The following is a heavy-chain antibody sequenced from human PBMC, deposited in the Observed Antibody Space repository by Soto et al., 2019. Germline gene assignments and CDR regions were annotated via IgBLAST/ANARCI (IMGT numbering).Heavy chain of an antibody. D-gene: IGHD5-18*01. V-gene: IGHV4-31*03. CDR1: GGSISSGGYY. J-gene: IGHJ4*02. CDR3: ARDQRGYSYGYIDY. CDR2: IYYSGIT. Sequence: QVQLQESGPGLVKPSQTLSLTCTVSGGSISSGGYYWSWIRQHPGKGLEWIGYIYYSGITYYNPSLKSRVTISVDTSKNQFSLKLSSVTAADTAVYYCARDQRGYSYGYIDYWGQGTLVTVSS.